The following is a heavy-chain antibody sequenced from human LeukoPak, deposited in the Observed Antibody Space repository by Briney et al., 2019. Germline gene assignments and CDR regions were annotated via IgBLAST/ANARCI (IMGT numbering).Heavy chain of an antibody. J-gene: IGHJ3*02. CDR1: GGTFSSYA. V-gene: IGHV1-69*04. Sequence: SVKVSCKASGGTFSSYAISWVRQAPGQGLEWMGRIIPILGIANYAQKFQGRVTITADKSTSTAYMELSSLRSEDTVVYYCARDSVAVAGDAFDIWGQGTMVTVSS. CDR3: ARDSVAVAGDAFDI. D-gene: IGHD6-19*01. CDR2: IIPILGIA.